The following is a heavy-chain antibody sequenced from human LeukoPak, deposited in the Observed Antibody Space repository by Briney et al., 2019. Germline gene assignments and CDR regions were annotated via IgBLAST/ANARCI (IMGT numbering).Heavy chain of an antibody. D-gene: IGHD3-10*01. CDR2: INHSGST. CDR3: ARAHTDYGSGSYSDY. CDR1: GGSFSGYY. V-gene: IGHV4-34*01. Sequence: PSETLSLTCAVYGGSFSGYYWSWIRQPPGKGLEWIGEINHSGSTNYNPSLKSRVTISVDTSKNQFSLKLSSVTAADTAVYYCARAHTDYGSGSYSDYWGQGTLVTVSS. J-gene: IGHJ4*02.